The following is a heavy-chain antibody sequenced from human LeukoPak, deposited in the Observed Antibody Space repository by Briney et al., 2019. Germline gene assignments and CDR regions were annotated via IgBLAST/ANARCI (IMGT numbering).Heavy chain of an antibody. CDR3: ASELYSGSWSDFDY. V-gene: IGHV3-21*01. CDR1: GFTFSSYS. Sequence: GGSLRLFCAASGFTFSSYSMNWVRQAPGKGLEWVSSISSSSSYIYYADSVKGRFTISRDNAKNSLYLQMNSLRAEDTAVYYCASELYSGSWSDFDYWGQGTLVTVSS. J-gene: IGHJ4*02. CDR2: ISSSSSYI. D-gene: IGHD6-13*01.